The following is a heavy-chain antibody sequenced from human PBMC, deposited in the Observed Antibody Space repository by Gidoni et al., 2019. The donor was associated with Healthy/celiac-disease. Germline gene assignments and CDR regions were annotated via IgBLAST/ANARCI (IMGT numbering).Heavy chain of an antibody. CDR1: GFPFSDSY. D-gene: IGHD6-13*01. Sequence: QVQLVESGGGLVKPGGSLSLSCAASGFPFSDSYMRWIRQAPGKGLEWFSYISSRSSYTNYADSVKGRFTISRDNYKNSLYLQMNSLRAEDTAVYYCARVWIAAARTPDDDFDYWGQGTLVTVSS. V-gene: IGHV3-11*06. J-gene: IGHJ4*02. CDR3: ARVWIAAARTPDDDFDY. CDR2: ISSRSSYT.